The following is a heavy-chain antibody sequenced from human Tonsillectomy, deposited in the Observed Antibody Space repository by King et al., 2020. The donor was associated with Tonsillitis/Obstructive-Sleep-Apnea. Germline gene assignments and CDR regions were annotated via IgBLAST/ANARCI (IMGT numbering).Heavy chain of an antibody. CDR3: ARVNTVQEQPFDY. Sequence: VQLQQWGAGLLKPSETLSLTCAVYGGSFSVYYRSWIRQPPGKGLEWIGEINHSGSTNYNPSLKSRVTISVDTSKNQFSLNLTSVTAADTAVYYCARVNTVQEQPFDYWGQGALVTVSS. CDR1: GGSFSVYY. V-gene: IGHV4-34*01. CDR2: INHSGST. D-gene: IGHD1/OR15-1a*01. J-gene: IGHJ4*02.